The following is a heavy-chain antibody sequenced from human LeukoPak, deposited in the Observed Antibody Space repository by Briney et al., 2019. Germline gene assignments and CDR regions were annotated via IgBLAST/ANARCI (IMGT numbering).Heavy chain of an antibody. J-gene: IGHJ4*02. CDR1: GYPFTSFG. V-gene: IGHV1-18*03. CDR3: ARDRVYDYSNPRGFDY. CDR2: ISGYNGKT. Sequence: ASVRVSCKASGYPFTSFGISWVPQAPAQGLEWMGWISGYNGKTNYAQNLQGRVTMTTDTSTSTAYVELGSLRSDDMAVYYCARDRVYDYSNPRGFDYWGQGTLVTVSS. D-gene: IGHD4-11*01.